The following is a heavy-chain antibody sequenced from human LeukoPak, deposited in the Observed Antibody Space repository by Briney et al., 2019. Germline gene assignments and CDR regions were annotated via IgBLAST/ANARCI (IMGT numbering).Heavy chain of an antibody. CDR2: ISSSSSYI. Sequence: GGSLRLSCAASGFTFSSYSMNWVRQAPGKGLEWVSSISSSSSYIYYADSVKGRFTISRDNSKNTLYLQMNSLRAEDTAVYYCAKVHRSFYYYDSSGQIDYWGQGTLVTVSS. CDR3: AKVHRSFYYYDSSGQIDY. J-gene: IGHJ4*02. CDR1: GFTFSSYS. D-gene: IGHD3-22*01. V-gene: IGHV3-21*04.